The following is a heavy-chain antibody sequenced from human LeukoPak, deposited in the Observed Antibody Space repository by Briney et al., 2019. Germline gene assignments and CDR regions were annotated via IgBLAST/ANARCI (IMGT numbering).Heavy chain of an antibody. CDR3: ARGGMGIAAAPNNYYYYMDV. J-gene: IGHJ6*03. V-gene: IGHV1-69*13. D-gene: IGHD6-13*01. CDR2: IIPIFGTA. Sequence: SVKVSCKASGGTFSSYAISWVRQAPGQGLEWMGGIIPIFGTANYAQKFQGRVTITADESTSTAYMELSSLRSEDTAVYYCARGGMGIAAAPNNYYYYMDVWGKGTTVTVSS. CDR1: GGTFSSYA.